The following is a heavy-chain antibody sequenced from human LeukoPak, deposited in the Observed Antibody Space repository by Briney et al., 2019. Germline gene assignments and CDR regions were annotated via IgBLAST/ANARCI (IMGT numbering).Heavy chain of an antibody. V-gene: IGHV3-20*04. CDR2: INWNGGST. CDR3: ARHRPPIAVAGYFDY. D-gene: IGHD6-19*01. J-gene: IGHJ4*02. CDR1: GFTFDDYG. Sequence: GGSLRLSCAASGFTFDDYGMSWVRQAPGKGLEWVSGINWNGGSTGYADSVKGRFTISRDNAKNSLYLQMNSLRAKDTALYYCARHRPPIAVAGYFDYWGQGTLVTVPS.